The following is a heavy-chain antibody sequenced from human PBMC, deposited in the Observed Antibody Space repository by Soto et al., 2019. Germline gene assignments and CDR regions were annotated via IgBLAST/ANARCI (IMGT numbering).Heavy chain of an antibody. CDR3: ARGPRAVLLWFGELLTPKIQYYFDY. V-gene: IGHV4-59*12. D-gene: IGHD3-10*01. Sequence: PSETLSLTCTVSVGSISSYYWSWIRQPPGKGLEWIRYNYYKGSTNYNPSLKSRVTITIDTSKNQFSLKLSSVTAADTAVYYCARGPRAVLLWFGELLTPKIQYYFDYWGQGTLVTVSS. CDR2: NYYKGST. CDR1: VGSISSYY. J-gene: IGHJ4*02.